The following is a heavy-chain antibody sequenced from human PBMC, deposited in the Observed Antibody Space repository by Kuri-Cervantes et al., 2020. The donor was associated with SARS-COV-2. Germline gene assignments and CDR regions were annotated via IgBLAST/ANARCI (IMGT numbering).Heavy chain of an antibody. V-gene: IGHV4-39*07. D-gene: IGHD7-27*01. CDR2: IYYSGST. CDR3: ARDGTPKSWGSAFDI. CDR1: GGSISSSSYY. Sequence: SETLSLTCTASGGSISSSSYYWGWIRQPPGKGLEWIGSIYYSGSTYYNPSLKSRVTISVDTSKNQFSLKLSSVTAADTAVYYCARDGTPKSWGSAFDIWGQGTMVTVSS. J-gene: IGHJ3*02.